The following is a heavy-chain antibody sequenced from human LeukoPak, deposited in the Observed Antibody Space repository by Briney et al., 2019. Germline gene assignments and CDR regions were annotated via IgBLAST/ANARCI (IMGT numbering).Heavy chain of an antibody. CDR3: ARGLARGTVDS. CDR2: IYYRGDT. D-gene: IGHD1-1*01. Sequence: SETLSLTCTVSGGSISSGGYFWSWIRQNPGKGLEWIGYIYYRGDTSYNPSLKSRVIISVDTSKNQFSLNPTSVTAADTAVYYCARGLARGTVDSWGQGTLVIVSS. V-gene: IGHV4-31*03. CDR1: GGSISSGGYF. J-gene: IGHJ4*02.